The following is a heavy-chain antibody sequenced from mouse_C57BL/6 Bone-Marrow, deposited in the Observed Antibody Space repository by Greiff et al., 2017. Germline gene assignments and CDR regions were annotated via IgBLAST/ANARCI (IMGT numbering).Heavy chain of an antibody. D-gene: IGHD2-1*01. Sequence: VHVKQSVAELVRPGASVKLSCTASGFNIKNTYMHWVKQRPEQGLEWIGRIDPANGNTKYAPKFQGKATITADTSSNTAYLQLSSLTSEDTAIYYCARGRYGNSGFAYWGQGTLVTVSA. CDR3: ARGRYGNSGFAY. V-gene: IGHV14-3*01. CDR1: GFNIKNTY. CDR2: IDPANGNT. J-gene: IGHJ3*01.